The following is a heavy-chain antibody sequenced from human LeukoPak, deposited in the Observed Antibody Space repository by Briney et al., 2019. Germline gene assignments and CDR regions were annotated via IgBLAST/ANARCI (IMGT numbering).Heavy chain of an antibody. D-gene: IGHD2-2*01. CDR2: ISSTSTVI. V-gene: IGHV3-48*04. CDR1: GSAFSSHT. Sequence: GGSLRLSCAASGSAFSSHTMNWVRQAPGKGLEWVSYISSTSTVIYYADSVKGRFTISRDNAKNSLYLQMNSLRAEDTAVYYCARNLPAADYWGRGTLVTVSS. J-gene: IGHJ4*02. CDR3: ARNLPAADY.